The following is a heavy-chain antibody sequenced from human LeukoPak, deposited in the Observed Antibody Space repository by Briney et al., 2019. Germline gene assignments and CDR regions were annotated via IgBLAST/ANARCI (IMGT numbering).Heavy chain of an antibody. CDR2: IYYSGNT. D-gene: IGHD1-26*01. V-gene: IGHV4-59*01. CDR1: GASINTYY. J-gene: IGHJ3*02. Sequence: PSQTLSLTCTVSGASINTYYWSWIRQPPGKGLEWVGYIYYSGNTNYNPTLKSRVTISVDTSKNQFSLKLSSATAADTAVYYCARIMSGRGRFVFDIWGQGTMVTVSS. CDR3: ARIMSGRGRFVFDI.